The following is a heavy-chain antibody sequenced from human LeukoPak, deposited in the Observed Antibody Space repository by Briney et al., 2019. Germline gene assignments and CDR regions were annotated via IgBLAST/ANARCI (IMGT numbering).Heavy chain of an antibody. CDR1: GGSISSYY. CDR2: IYYSGST. J-gene: IGHJ4*02. Sequence: SETLSLTRTVSGGSISSYYWSWIRQPPGKGLEWIGYIYYSGSTNYNSSLKSRVTISVDTSKNQFSLKLSSVTAADTAVYYCARLVTMVRGVIRRGYYFDYWGQGTLVTVSS. D-gene: IGHD3-10*01. CDR3: ARLVTMVRGVIRRGYYFDY. V-gene: IGHV4-59*08.